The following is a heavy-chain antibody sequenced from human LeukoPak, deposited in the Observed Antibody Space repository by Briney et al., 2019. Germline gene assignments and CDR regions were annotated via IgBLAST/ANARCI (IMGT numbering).Heavy chain of an antibody. CDR2: IYPSDSDT. J-gene: IGHJ4*02. V-gene: IGHV5-51*01. CDR3: ARGERFDY. CDR1: GYTFTNYW. Sequence: GESLKISCKGSGYTFTNYWIGWVRQMPGKGLEWVGLIYPSDSDTRYSPSLQGQVTISADKSISTAYLQWSSLKASDTAMYYCARGERFDYWGQGTLVTVSS. D-gene: IGHD1-1*01.